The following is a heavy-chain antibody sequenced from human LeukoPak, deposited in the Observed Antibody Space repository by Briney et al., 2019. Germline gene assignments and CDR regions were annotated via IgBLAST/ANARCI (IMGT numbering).Heavy chain of an antibody. CDR2: ISGSGGST. CDR1: GFTFSSYD. Sequence: AGGSLRLSCAASGFTFSSYDMHWVRQATGKGLEWVSAISGSGGSTYYADSVKGRFTISRDNSKNTLYLQMNSLRAEDTAVYYCAKGIVGATTPGHWGQGTLVTVSS. CDR3: AKGIVGATTPGH. V-gene: IGHV3-23*01. D-gene: IGHD1-26*01. J-gene: IGHJ4*02.